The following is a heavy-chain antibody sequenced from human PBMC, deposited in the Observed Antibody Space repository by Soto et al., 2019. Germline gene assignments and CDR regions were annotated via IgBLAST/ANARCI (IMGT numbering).Heavy chain of an antibody. J-gene: IGHJ4*02. CDR3: VRDYYGFDY. Sequence: GGSLRLSCAASGFTFNNYWMNWVRHAPGKGLLWVSLINSDGSSASYADSVKGRFTISRDNAKNTVYLQMNSLTAEDTAVYYCVRDYYGFDYWGQGILVTVSS. D-gene: IGHD3-3*01. CDR2: INSDGSSA. CDR1: GFTFNNYW. V-gene: IGHV3-74*01.